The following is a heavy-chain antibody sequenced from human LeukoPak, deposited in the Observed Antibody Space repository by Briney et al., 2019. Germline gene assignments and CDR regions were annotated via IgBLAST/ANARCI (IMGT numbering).Heavy chain of an antibody. V-gene: IGHV3-23*01. CDR1: GFTFSNYL. Sequence: GGSLRLSCVASGFTFSNYLMKRVRQAPGKGLEWVSGISHSGSSIYYADSVKGRFTISRDNSKNTLYLQMNRLRVEDTAVYYCAMALDYWGQGTLVTVSS. CDR2: ISHSGSSI. CDR3: AMALDY. J-gene: IGHJ4*02.